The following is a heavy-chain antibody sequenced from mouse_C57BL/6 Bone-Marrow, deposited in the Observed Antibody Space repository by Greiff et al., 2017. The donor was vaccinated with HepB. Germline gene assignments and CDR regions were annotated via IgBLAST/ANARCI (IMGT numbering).Heavy chain of an antibody. CDR1: GFTFSSYG. D-gene: IGHD2-2*01. CDR3: ARRTMVVDY. CDR2: ISSGGSYT. V-gene: IGHV5-6*01. Sequence: EVQLQQSGGDLVKPGGSLKLSCAASGFTFSSYGMSWVRQTPDKRLEWVATISSGGSYTYYPDSVKGRFTISRDNAKNTLYLQMSSLKSEDTAMYYCARRTMVVDYWGQGTTLTVSS. J-gene: IGHJ2*01.